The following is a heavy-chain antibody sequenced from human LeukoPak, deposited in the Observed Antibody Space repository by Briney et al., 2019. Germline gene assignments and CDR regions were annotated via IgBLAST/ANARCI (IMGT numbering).Heavy chain of an antibody. V-gene: IGHV1-2*02. D-gene: IGHD2-2*02. CDR2: INPNSGGT. Sequence: ASVKVSCKASGYTFTGYSIHWVRQAPGQGLEWMGWINPNSGGTNYAQKFQGRVTMTRDTSISTAYMELSRLRSDDTAVYYCARGRYCSSTSCHRGSYYYYMDVWGKGTTVTVSS. CDR3: ARGRYCSSTSCHRGSYYYYMDV. CDR1: GYTFTGYS. J-gene: IGHJ6*03.